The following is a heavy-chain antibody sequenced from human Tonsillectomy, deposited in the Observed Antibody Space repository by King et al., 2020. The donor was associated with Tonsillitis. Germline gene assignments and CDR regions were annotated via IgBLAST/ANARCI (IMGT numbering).Heavy chain of an antibody. D-gene: IGHD3-10*01. Sequence: VTLKESGPALVKPTQTLTLTCTFSGFSLSTSGMCVSWIRQPPGKALEWLARIDLDDDKYYSTSLKTRLTISKDTSKNQVVLTMTNMDPVDTATYYCARSHKRGGPLEYWGQGTLVTVSS. J-gene: IGHJ4*02. CDR2: IDLDDDK. CDR1: GFSLSTSGMC. V-gene: IGHV2-70*11. CDR3: ARSHKRGGPLEY.